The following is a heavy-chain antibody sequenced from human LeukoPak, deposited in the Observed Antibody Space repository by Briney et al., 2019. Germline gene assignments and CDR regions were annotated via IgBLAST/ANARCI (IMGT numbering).Heavy chain of an antibody. CDR3: ARELSGDYAP. V-gene: IGHV4-30-4*01. J-gene: IGHJ5*02. Sequence: SETLSLTCTVSGGSISSGDYYWSWIRQPPGKGLEWIGYIYYSGSTYYNPSLKSRVTISVDTSKNQFSLKLSSVTAADTAAYYCARELSGDYAPWGQGTLVTVSS. CDR1: GGSISSGDYY. D-gene: IGHD4-17*01. CDR2: IYYSGST.